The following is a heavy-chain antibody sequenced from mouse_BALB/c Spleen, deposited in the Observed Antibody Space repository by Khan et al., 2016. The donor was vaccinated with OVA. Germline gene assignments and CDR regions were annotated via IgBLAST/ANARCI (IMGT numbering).Heavy chain of an antibody. V-gene: IGHV5-12-2*01. Sequence: EVELVESGGDLVQPGGSLKLSCAASGFTFSSYTMSWVRQTPEKRLEWVAFISNGGGSRYYPDTVKGRFTISRDNAKNLLYLQMSSLKSEDTAMYYCASPCATEYAEVMDYWGQGTSVTVSA. CDR3: ASPCATEYAEVMDY. CDR1: GFTFSSYT. J-gene: IGHJ4*01. CDR2: ISNGGGSR.